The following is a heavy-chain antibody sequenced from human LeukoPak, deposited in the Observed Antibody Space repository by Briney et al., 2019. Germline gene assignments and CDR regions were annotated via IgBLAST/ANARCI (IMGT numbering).Heavy chain of an antibody. CDR1: GVTFSSYG. CDR2: MSYDGSNK. J-gene: IGHJ4*02. D-gene: IGHD6-13*01. V-gene: IGHV3-30*18. Sequence: GGSLRLSCAASGVTFSSYGMHWVRQAPGKGLEWVAMMSYDGSNKYYADSVKGRFAISRDNSKNTLYLQMNSLRAEDTAVYYCAKDFRIAAAGTATDYFNYWGQGTLVTVSS. CDR3: AKDFRIAAAGTATDYFNY.